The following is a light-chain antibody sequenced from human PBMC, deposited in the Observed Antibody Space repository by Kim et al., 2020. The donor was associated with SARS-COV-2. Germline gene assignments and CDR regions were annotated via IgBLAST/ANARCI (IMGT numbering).Light chain of an antibody. CDR2: AGA. Sequence: PGERATPSCRGSQRVTNNYFVGYQQKAGHAPRRLIYAGASRATGSPARCSGSGSGKDFTLTINRREPEDFAVYYCQQYDSTPPVTFGEGTRLEIK. V-gene: IGKV3-20*01. J-gene: IGKJ5*01. CDR3: QQYDSTPPVT. CDR1: QRVTNNY.